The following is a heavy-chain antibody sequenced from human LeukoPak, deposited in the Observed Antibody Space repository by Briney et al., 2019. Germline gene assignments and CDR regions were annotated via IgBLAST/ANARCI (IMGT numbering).Heavy chain of an antibody. J-gene: IGHJ4*02. Sequence: PGGSLRLSCAASGFSFSTHEIHWVRQAPGMGLEYVSAICSDGITKYYADSVKGRFIFSRDNYKNTVYLQMYSLRAEDMAVYYCARSYCTVNSCYQSFGYWGPGTLVSVSS. CDR3: ARSYCTVNSCYQSFGY. CDR2: ICSDGITK. V-gene: IGHV3-64*02. D-gene: IGHD2-8*02. CDR1: GFSFSTHE.